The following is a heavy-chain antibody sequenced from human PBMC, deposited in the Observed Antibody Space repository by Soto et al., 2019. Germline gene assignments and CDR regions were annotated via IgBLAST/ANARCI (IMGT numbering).Heavy chain of an antibody. V-gene: IGHV1-58*01. CDR1: GFTFTSSA. Sequence: GASVKVSCKASGFTFTSSAVQWVRQARGQRLEWIGWIVVGSGNTNYAQKFQERVTITRDMSTSTAYMELSSLRSEDTAVYYCAAGSSNYYYYGMDVWGQGTTVTVSS. CDR3: AAGSSNYYYYGMDV. J-gene: IGHJ6*02. CDR2: IVVGSGNT. D-gene: IGHD6-13*01.